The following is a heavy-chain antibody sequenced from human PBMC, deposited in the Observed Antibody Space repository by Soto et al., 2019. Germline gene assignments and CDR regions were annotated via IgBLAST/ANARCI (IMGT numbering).Heavy chain of an antibody. CDR3: VKGRAKHCSGRTCGLWMDL. D-gene: IGHD6-19*01. V-gene: IGHV3-64D*06. CDR2: IHTGGETT. CDR1: GFTFKSHA. Sequence: GGSPRLSCSASGFTFKSHAMHWVRQAPGKGLEYVSSIHTGGETTFYADAVKGRFIVSRDNSNNTLDPQMTSLKYEDSGVYYCVKGRAKHCSGRTCGLWMDLWGQGTTVTVSS. J-gene: IGHJ6*02.